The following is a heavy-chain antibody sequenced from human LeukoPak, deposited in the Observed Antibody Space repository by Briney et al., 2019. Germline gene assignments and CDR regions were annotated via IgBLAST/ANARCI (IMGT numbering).Heavy chain of an antibody. CDR1: GFTFSSYS. CDR2: ISSSSSYI. Sequence: PGGSLRLSCAASGFTFSSYSMNWVRQAPGKGLEWVSSISSSSSYIYYADSVKGRFTISRDNAKNSLYLQMNSLRAEDTAVYYCGREPSTVSQWFDPCGQGTLVTRSS. D-gene: IGHD4-17*01. J-gene: IGHJ5*02. V-gene: IGHV3-21*01. CDR3: GREPSTVSQWFDP.